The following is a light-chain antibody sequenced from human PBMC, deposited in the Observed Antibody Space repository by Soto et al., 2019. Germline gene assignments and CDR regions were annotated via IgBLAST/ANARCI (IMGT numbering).Light chain of an antibody. CDR3: QQYNNWPRT. J-gene: IGKJ1*01. CDR1: QSVSSSY. Sequence: EIVMTQSPDTLSVSLGERATLSFRSSQSVSSSYLAWYQQKPGQAPRLLIYGASSRATGIPDRFSGSGSGTEFTLTISSLQSEDFAVYYCQQYNNWPRTFGQGTKVDIK. CDR2: GAS. V-gene: IGKV3D-15*01.